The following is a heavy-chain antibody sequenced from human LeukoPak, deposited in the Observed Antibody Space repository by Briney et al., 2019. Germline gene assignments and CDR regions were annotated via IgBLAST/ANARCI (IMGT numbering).Heavy chain of an antibody. CDR2: MSHDGSIE. D-gene: IGHD5-18*01. J-gene: IGHJ6*02. CDR3: ARAKIIQSITHMDV. V-gene: IGHV3-30*03. CDR1: GFTFSTYG. Sequence: PGGSLRLSCAASGFTFSTYGMHWVRQAPGKGLEWVAVMSHDGSIEEYAGSVKGRFTISRDNSKKTLFLQMNSLRSDDAAVYYCARAKIIQSITHMDVWGQGTTVTVSS.